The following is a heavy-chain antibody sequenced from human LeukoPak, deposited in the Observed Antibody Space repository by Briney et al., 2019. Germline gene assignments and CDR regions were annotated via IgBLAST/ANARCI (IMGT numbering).Heavy chain of an antibody. CDR3: ARSSITIFGVVIPLDY. J-gene: IGHJ4*02. V-gene: IGHV3-21*01. CDR2: ISSSSSYI. D-gene: IGHD3-3*01. CDR1: GFTFSSYS. Sequence: GGSLRLSCAASGFTFSSYSMSWVRQAPGKGLEWVSSISSSSSYIYYADSVKGRFTISRDNAKNSLYLQMNSLRAEDTAVYYCARSSITIFGVVIPLDYWGQGTLVTVSS.